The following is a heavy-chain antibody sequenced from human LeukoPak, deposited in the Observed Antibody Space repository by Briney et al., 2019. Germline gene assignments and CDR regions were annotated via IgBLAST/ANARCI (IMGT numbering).Heavy chain of an antibody. D-gene: IGHD2-2*01. CDR2: IYTSGST. J-gene: IGHJ3*02. Sequence: SETLSLTCTVSGGSISSYYWSWIRKPAGKGLEWIGRIYTSGSTNYNPSLKSRVTMSVDTSKNQFSLKLSSVTAADTAVYYCARDGEISYQPALDAFDIWGQGTMVTVSS. CDR1: GGSISSYY. CDR3: ARDGEISYQPALDAFDI. V-gene: IGHV4-4*07.